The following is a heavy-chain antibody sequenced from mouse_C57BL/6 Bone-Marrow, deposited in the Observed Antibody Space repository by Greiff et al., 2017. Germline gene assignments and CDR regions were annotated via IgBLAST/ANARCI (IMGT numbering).Heavy chain of an antibody. CDR2: ISDGGSYT. Sequence: EVQGVESGGGLVKPGGSLKLSCAASGFTFSSYAMSWVRQTPEKRLGWVATISDGGSYTYYPDNVKGRFTISRDNAKNNLYLQMSHLKSEDTAMYYCARSDYGSSYGFAYWGQGTLVTVSA. J-gene: IGHJ3*01. CDR3: ARSDYGSSYGFAY. D-gene: IGHD1-1*01. V-gene: IGHV5-4*01. CDR1: GFTFSSYA.